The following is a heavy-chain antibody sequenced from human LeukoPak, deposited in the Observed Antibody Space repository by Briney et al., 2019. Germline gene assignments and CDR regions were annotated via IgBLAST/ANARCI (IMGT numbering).Heavy chain of an antibody. D-gene: IGHD1-26*01. CDR2: TSDRGDYT. CDR3: AKKAQYNGNYPLDY. V-gene: IGHV3-23*01. CDR1: GFTFSRYW. J-gene: IGHJ4*02. Sequence: PGGSLRLSCAASGFTFSRYWMTWVRQAPGKGLEWVSGTSDRGDYTYYADSVKGRFTISRDNSKNTLYLQMNSLRAEDTALYFCAKKAQYNGNYPLDYWGQGTLVTVSS.